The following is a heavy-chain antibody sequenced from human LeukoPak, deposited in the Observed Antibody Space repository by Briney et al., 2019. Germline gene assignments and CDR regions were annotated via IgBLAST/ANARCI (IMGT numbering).Heavy chain of an antibody. CDR1: GYTFTSYG. CDR3: ARGSVLTYCSSTSCYNPRFDI. Sequence: GASVKVSCKASGYTFTSYGISWVRQAPGQGLEWMGWISAYNGNTNYAQKLQGRVTMTTDTSTSTAYMELRSLRSDDTAVYYCARGSVLTYCSSTSCYNPRFDIWGQGTMVTVSS. V-gene: IGHV1-18*01. J-gene: IGHJ3*02. D-gene: IGHD2-2*02. CDR2: ISAYNGNT.